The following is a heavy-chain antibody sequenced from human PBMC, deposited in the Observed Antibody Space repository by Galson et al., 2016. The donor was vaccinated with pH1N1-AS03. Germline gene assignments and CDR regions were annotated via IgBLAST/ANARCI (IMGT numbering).Heavy chain of an antibody. CDR2: IYYSGST. CDR1: GGSISTSSYY. D-gene: IGHD4-17*01. CDR3: ARRVYGDYVNWFDP. V-gene: IGHV4-39*01. J-gene: IGHJ5*02. Sequence: ETLSLTCTVSGGSISTSSYYWGWIRQPPGKGLEWIGSIYYSGSTYYNPSLKSRVTISVDTSKNQFSLKLSSVTAADSAVYYCARRVYGDYVNWFDPWGQGTLVTVSS.